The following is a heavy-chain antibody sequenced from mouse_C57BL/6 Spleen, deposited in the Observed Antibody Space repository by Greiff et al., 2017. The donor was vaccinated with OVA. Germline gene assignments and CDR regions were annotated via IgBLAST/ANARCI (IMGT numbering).Heavy chain of an antibody. CDR1: GYTFTDYE. CDR2: IDPETGGT. J-gene: IGHJ4*01. CDR3: TGGGYAMDY. V-gene: IGHV1-15*01. Sequence: VQLPQSGAELVRPGASVTLSCKASGYTFTDYEMHWVKQTPVHGLEWIGAIDPETGGTAYNQKFKGKAILTADKSSSTAYMELRSLTSEDSAVYYCTGGGYAMDYWGQGTSVTVSS.